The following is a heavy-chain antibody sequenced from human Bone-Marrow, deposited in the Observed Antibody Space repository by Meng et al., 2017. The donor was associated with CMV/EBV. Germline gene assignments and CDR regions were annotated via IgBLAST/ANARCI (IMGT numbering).Heavy chain of an antibody. CDR3: AREGGNGDDYYGMDV. J-gene: IGHJ6*02. CDR2: IYYSGST. CDR1: GGSFSGYY. Sequence: SETLSLTCALYGGSFSGYYWSWIRQPPGKGLEWIGYIYYSGSTNYNPSLKSRVTISVDTSKNQSSLKLSSVTAADTAVFYCAREGGNGDDYYGMDVWGQGTTVTVSS. D-gene: IGHD4-23*01. V-gene: IGHV4-59*01.